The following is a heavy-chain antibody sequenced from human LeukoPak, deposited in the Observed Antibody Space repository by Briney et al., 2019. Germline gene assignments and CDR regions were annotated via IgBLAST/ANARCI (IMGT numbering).Heavy chain of an antibody. Sequence: GESLKISCKGSGYIFTNYWIGWVRQMPGKGLEWMGIIYPGDSDTRYSPSFQGQVTFSADKSISTAYLQWSSLEASDTAMYYCARHYSSSSSNFFYWGQGTLVTVSS. CDR1: GYIFTNYW. J-gene: IGHJ4*02. CDR2: IYPGDSDT. V-gene: IGHV5-51*01. D-gene: IGHD6-6*01. CDR3: ARHYSSSSSNFFY.